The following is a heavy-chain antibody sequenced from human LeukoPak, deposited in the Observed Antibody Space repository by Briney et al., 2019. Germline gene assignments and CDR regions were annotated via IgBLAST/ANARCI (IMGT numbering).Heavy chain of an antibody. J-gene: IGHJ4*02. D-gene: IGHD3-10*01. CDR3: ARGPYYGSCRRGYYFDY. Sequence: GASVKVSCKASGYTFTGYYMHWVRQAPGQGLEWMGWINPNSGGTNYAQSFQGRVTMTRDTSISTAYMELSRLSSDDTAVYYCARGPYYGSCRRGYYFDYWGQGTLVTVSS. CDR1: GYTFTGYY. V-gene: IGHV1-2*02. CDR2: INPNSGGT.